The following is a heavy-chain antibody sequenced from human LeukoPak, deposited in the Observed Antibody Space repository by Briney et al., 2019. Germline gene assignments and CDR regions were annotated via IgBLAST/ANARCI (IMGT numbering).Heavy chain of an antibody. CDR3: ARVPFDL. Sequence: SETLSLTCAVYGGSFSGYYWSWIRQPPGEGLEWIGEINHSGSTNYNPSLKSRVTISVDTSKNQFSLKLSSVTAADTAVYYCARVPFDLWGRGTLVTVSS. J-gene: IGHJ2*01. CDR1: GGSFSGYY. V-gene: IGHV4-34*01. CDR2: INHSGST.